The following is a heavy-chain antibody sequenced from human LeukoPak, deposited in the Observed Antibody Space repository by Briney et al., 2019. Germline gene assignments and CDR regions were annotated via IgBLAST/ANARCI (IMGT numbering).Heavy chain of an antibody. CDR2: ISYSGNT. Sequence: PSETLSLTCTVSGGSISNYYWTWIRQPPGKGLEWIGFISYSGNTNYNPPLKSRVTISLDTSKNQFSLKLISVTAADTAVYYCARGVGSGYTDYWGQGALVTVSS. CDR3: ARGVGSGYTDY. V-gene: IGHV4-59*01. J-gene: IGHJ4*02. D-gene: IGHD3-22*01. CDR1: GGSISNYY.